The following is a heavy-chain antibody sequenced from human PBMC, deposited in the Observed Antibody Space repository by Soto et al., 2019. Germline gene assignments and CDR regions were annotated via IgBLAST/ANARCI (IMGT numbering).Heavy chain of an antibody. J-gene: IGHJ4*02. CDR3: ARVEYSGYPRI. CDR2: IYYSGST. Sequence: PSETLSLTCTVSGGSISSSSYYWGWIRQPPGKGLEWIGSIYYSGSTYYNPSLKSRVTISVDTSKNQFSLKLSSVTAADTAVYYCARVEYSGYPRIWGQGTLVTVSS. D-gene: IGHD5-12*01. CDR1: GGSISSSSYY. V-gene: IGHV4-39*07.